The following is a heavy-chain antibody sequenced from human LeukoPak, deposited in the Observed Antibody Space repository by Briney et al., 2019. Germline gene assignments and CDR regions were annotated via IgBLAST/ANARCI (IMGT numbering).Heavy chain of an antibody. V-gene: IGHV3-48*01. D-gene: IGHD1-26*01. CDR2: ISSSSSTI. CDR1: GFTFSSYS. J-gene: IGHJ3*02. Sequence: GGSLRLSCAASGFTFSSYSMNWVRQAPGKGLEWVSYISSSSSTIYYADSVKGRFTISRDNTKNSLYLQMNSLRAEDTAVYYCARERGSGSYSGLANAFDIWGKGTMVTVSS. CDR3: ARERGSGSYSGLANAFDI.